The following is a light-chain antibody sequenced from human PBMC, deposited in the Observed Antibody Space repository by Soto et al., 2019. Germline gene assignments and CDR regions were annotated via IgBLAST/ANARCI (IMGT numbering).Light chain of an antibody. CDR3: QQRSDWPST. J-gene: IGKJ4*01. CDR2: DSS. Sequence: EIVLTQSPATLSLSPGERATLSCRASQSVGTYFAWYQQKPGQAPRLLNYDSSNRATGIPARFSGSGSGTDFDLTISSLGPEGFAVYYCQQRSDWPSTFGGGTKVEIK. CDR1: QSVGTY. V-gene: IGKV3-11*01.